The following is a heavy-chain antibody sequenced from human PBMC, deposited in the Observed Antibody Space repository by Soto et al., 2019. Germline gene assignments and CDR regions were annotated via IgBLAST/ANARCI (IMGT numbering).Heavy chain of an antibody. Sequence: PSETLSLTCTVPGGSISSYSWSWIRQPPGKGLEWIGYIYHSGSTYYNPSLKSRVTISVDRSKNQFSLKLSSVTAADTAVYYCARGGFITFGGVIVNPGAFDIWGQGTMVTVSS. CDR3: ARGGFITFGGVIVNPGAFDI. CDR1: GGSISSYS. V-gene: IGHV4-30-2*01. J-gene: IGHJ3*02. CDR2: IYHSGST. D-gene: IGHD3-16*02.